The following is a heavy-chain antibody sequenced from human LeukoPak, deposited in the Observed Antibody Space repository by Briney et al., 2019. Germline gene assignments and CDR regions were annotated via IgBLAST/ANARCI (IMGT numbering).Heavy chain of an antibody. CDR2: ISSSSTI. J-gene: IGHJ3*02. Sequence: GGSLRLSCAASGFTFSSYSMNWVRQAPGKGLEWVSYISSSSTIYYADSVKGRFTISRDNAKNSLYLQMNSLRAEDTAVYYCARDIVAYCGGDCYSAFDSWGQGTMVTVSS. CDR3: ARDIVAYCGGDCYSAFDS. D-gene: IGHD2-21*02. CDR1: GFTFSSYS. V-gene: IGHV3-48*04.